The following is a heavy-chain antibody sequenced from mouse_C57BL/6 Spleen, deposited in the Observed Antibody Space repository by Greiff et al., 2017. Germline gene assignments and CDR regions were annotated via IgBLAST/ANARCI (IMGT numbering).Heavy chain of an antibody. D-gene: IGHD1-1*01. V-gene: IGHV1-15*01. CDR1: GYTFTDYE. Sequence: QVQLQQSGAELVRPGASVTLSCKASGYTFTDYEMHWVKQTPVHGLEWIGAIDPETGGTAYNQKFKGKAILTADKSSSTAYMELRSLTSEDSDVYYCTRRDYCSSYRYFDVWGTGTTVTVSS. CDR2: IDPETGGT. J-gene: IGHJ1*03. CDR3: TRRDYCSSYRYFDV.